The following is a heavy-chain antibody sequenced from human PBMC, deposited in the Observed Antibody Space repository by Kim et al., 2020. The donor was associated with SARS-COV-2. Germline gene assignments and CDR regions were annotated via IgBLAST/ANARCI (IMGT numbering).Heavy chain of an antibody. Sequence: SETLSLTCAVYGGSFSGYYWSWIRQPPGKGLEWIGEINHSGSTNYNPSLKSRVTISADTSKNQFSLKLSSVTAADTAVYYCARGPAVTKFYDYFYGKDV. D-gene: IGHD4-17*01. CDR2: INHSGST. V-gene: IGHV4-34*01. CDR3: ARGPAVTKFYDYFYGKDV. J-gene: IGHJ6*01. CDR1: GGSFSGYY.